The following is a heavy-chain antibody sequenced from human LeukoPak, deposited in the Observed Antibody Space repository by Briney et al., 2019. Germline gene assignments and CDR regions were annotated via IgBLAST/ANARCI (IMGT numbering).Heavy chain of an antibody. V-gene: IGHV4-34*01. D-gene: IGHD6-19*01. J-gene: IGHJ4*02. Sequence: SGTLSLTCAVYGGSFSGYYWSWIRQPPGKGLEWIGEINHSGSTNYNPSLKSRVTISVDTSKNQFSLKLSSVTAADTAVYYCAARWLKYYFDYWGQGTLVTVSS. CDR3: AARWLKYYFDY. CDR1: GGSFSGYY. CDR2: INHSGST.